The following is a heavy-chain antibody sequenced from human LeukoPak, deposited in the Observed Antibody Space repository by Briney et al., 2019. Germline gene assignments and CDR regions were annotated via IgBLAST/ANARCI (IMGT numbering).Heavy chain of an antibody. Sequence: PGGSLRLSCSASGFTFSNYAMSWVRQAAGKGLEWVSYISSSSTIYYADSVKGRFTISRDNAKNSLYLQMNSLRAEDTAVYYCARGIYSNALDYWGQGTLVTVSS. CDR2: ISSSSTI. D-gene: IGHD4-11*01. CDR3: ARGIYSNALDY. CDR1: GFTFSNYA. V-gene: IGHV3-48*01. J-gene: IGHJ4*02.